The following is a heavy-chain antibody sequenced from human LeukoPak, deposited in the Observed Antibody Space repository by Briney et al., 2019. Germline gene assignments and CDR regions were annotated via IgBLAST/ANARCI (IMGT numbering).Heavy chain of an antibody. CDR3: ARDSVTVNTFDI. J-gene: IGHJ3*02. Sequence: PGGSLRLSCAASGFTVSSNYMSWVRQAPGEWLEWVSVIYSGGSTYYADSVKGRFTISRDNSKDTLYLQMNSLRAEDTAVYYCARDSVTVNTFDIWGQGTMVTVSS. V-gene: IGHV3-66*01. CDR2: IYSGGST. CDR1: GFTVSSNY. D-gene: IGHD4-17*01.